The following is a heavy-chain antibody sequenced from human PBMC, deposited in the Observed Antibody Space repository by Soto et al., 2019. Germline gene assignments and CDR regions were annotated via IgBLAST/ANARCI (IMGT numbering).Heavy chain of an antibody. Sequence: QVQLVQSGAEVKKPGSSVKVSCKASGGTFSSYAISWVRQAPGQGLEWMGGIIPIFGTANYAQKFQGRVTITADETPNTAYMDLSSLRSEDTAVYYCARGDYDDYADAFDIWGQGTMVTVSS. V-gene: IGHV1-69*01. CDR2: IIPIFGTA. D-gene: IGHD4-17*01. CDR3: ARGDYDDYADAFDI. J-gene: IGHJ3*02. CDR1: GGTFSSYA.